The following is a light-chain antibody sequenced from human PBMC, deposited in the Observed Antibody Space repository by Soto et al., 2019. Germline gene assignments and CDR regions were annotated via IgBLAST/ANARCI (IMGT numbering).Light chain of an antibody. CDR1: SSDIGTYDY. Sequence: QSALTQRASVSGSPGQSITISCTGTSSDIGTYDYVSWYQQHPGKAPQLMIYEVTNRPSGVSNRFSGSKSGNTASLTISGLQAEDEADYYCSSYTTSSTVVIGGGTKLTVL. J-gene: IGLJ2*01. CDR3: SSYTTSSTVV. CDR2: EVT. V-gene: IGLV2-14*01.